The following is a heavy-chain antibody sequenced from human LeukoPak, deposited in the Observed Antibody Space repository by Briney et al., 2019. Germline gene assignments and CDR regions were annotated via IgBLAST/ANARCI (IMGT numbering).Heavy chain of an antibody. CDR2: IYYSGST. Sequence: SQTLSLTCTVSGGSISSDSYYWAWIRQPPGKGLEWIASIYYSGSTYYNPSLKSRVTISADTSRNQFSLKLSSVTAADTAVYYCASLAVAGLSEGYWGQGTLVIVSS. CDR3: ASLAVAGLSEGY. CDR1: GGSISSDSYY. J-gene: IGHJ4*02. V-gene: IGHV4-39*01. D-gene: IGHD6-19*01.